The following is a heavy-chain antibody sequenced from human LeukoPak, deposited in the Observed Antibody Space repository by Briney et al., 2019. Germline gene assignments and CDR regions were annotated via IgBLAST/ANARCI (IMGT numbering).Heavy chain of an antibody. CDR2: IIPILGIA. CDR3: ARGVDVVASSLITYYFDY. CDR1: GGTFSSYA. V-gene: IGHV1-69*04. D-gene: IGHD2-15*01. Sequence: SVKVSCKASGGTFSSYAISWVRQAPGQGLEWMGRIIPILGIANYAQKFQGRVTITADKSTSTAYMELSSLRSEDTAVYYCARGVDVVASSLITYYFDYWGQGTLVTVSS. J-gene: IGHJ4*02.